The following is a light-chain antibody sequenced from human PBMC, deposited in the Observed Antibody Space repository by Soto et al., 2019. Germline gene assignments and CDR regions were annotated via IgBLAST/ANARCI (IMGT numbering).Light chain of an antibody. CDR1: QSVSSSY. J-gene: IGKJ2*01. CDR2: GAS. CDR3: HQYGSSPYT. V-gene: IGKV3-20*01. Sequence: DIVLTQSPGTLSLSPGERATLACRASQSVSSSYLAWYQQKPDVAPRLLIYGASIRATGMPDRFSGSRSGTDFTLTISRLESEDFAVYYCHQYGSSPYTFGQGTKLEIK.